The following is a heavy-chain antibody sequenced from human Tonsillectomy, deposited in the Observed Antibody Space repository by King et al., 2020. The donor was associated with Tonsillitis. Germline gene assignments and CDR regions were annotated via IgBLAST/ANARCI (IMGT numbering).Heavy chain of an antibody. V-gene: IGHV3-23*01. CDR2: ISGSGGST. D-gene: IGHD3-3*01. Sequence: VQLLESGGGLVQPGGSLRLSCAVSGFTLSSYAMNWVRQAPGKGLEWVSAISGSGGSTYYADSVKGRITISRDNSRNTLYLQMNSLRAEDTAVYYFAQDLWGSTVFGVVPVDYWGQGTRVTVSS. J-gene: IGHJ4*02. CDR3: AQDLWGSTVFGVVPVDY. CDR1: GFTLSSYA.